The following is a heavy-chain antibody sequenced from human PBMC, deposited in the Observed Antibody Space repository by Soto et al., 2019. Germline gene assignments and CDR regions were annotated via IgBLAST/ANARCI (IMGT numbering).Heavy chain of an antibody. CDR2: IYYSGST. D-gene: IGHD2-21*01. V-gene: IGHV4-31*03. CDR3: ARRVVP. Sequence: SETLSLTCTVSGDSIISGGYYWTLIRQHPGKGLEWIGYIYYSGSTFYNPSLKSRVTISVDTSKNQFSLKLTSVTAADTAVYYCARRVVPSGQGTLVPVAS. J-gene: IGHJ5*02. CDR1: GDSIISGGYY.